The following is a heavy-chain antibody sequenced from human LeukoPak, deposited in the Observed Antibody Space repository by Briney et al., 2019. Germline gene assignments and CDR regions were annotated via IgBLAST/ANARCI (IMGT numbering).Heavy chain of an antibody. Sequence: ASVKVSCKAFGGTFSSYAISWVRQAPGQGLEWMGIINPSGGSTSYAQKFQGRVTMTRDMSTSTVYMELSSLRSEDTAVYYCARDDTAMVTSYWGQGTLVTVSS. CDR1: GGTFSSYA. V-gene: IGHV1-46*01. J-gene: IGHJ4*02. D-gene: IGHD5-18*01. CDR2: INPSGGST. CDR3: ARDDTAMVTSY.